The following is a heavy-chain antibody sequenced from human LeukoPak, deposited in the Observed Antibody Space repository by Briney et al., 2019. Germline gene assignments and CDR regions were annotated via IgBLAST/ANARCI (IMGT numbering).Heavy chain of an antibody. V-gene: IGHV3-23*01. CDR1: GFTFSSYA. D-gene: IGHD6-13*01. CDR3: AKDRDSSSWYYFQH. J-gene: IGHJ1*01. Sequence: GGSLRLSGAASGFTFSSYAMSWVRQVPGKGLEWVSAISGSGGSTYYADSVKGRFTISRDNSKNTLYLQMNSLRAEDTAVYYCAKDRDSSSWYYFQHWGQGTLVTVPS. CDR2: ISGSGGST.